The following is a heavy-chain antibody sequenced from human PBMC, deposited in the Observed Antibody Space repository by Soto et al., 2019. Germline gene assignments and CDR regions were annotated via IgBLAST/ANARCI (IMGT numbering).Heavy chain of an antibody. V-gene: IGHV1-69*06. Sequence: GASVKVSCKASGCTFSSYAISWVRQAPGQGLEWMGGIIPIFGTANYAQKFQGRVTITADKSTSTAYMELSSLRSEDTAVYYCATQASIAVAGDFDYWGQGTLVTVSS. CDR1: GCTFSSYA. CDR3: ATQASIAVAGDFDY. CDR2: IIPIFGTA. D-gene: IGHD6-19*01. J-gene: IGHJ4*02.